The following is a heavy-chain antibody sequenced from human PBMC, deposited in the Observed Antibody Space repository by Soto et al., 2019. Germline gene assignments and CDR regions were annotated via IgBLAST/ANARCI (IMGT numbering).Heavy chain of an antibody. Sequence: GGSLRLSCGASGFVFSDYYMSWIRQAPGKGLEWVSYISTSSSYTNYADSVQGRFTISRDNSKNTVYLQMNSLRAEDTAIYYCAKVPHLSGGDCCDYWGQGTLVTVSS. J-gene: IGHJ4*02. D-gene: IGHD2-15*01. V-gene: IGHV3-11*05. CDR3: AKVPHLSGGDCCDY. CDR2: ISTSSSYT. CDR1: GFVFSDYY.